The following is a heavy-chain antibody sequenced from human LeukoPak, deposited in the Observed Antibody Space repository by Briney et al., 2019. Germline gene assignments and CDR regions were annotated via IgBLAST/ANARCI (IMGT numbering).Heavy chain of an antibody. V-gene: IGHV3-11*01. J-gene: IGHJ4*02. CDR1: GFTFSDYY. Sequence: GGSLRLSCAASGFTFSDYYMGWIRQAPGKGLEWVSYISSSCSTMFYAESVKGRFTISRDNAKNSLSLQMSRLRAADTAVYYCARDRSRSTFDFWGQGTLVTVSS. D-gene: IGHD5/OR15-5a*01. CDR2: ISSSCSTM. CDR3: ARDRSRSTFDF.